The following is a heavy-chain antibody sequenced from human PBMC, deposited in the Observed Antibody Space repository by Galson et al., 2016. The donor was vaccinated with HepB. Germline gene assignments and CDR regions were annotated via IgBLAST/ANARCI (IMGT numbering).Heavy chain of an antibody. V-gene: IGHV4-34*01. J-gene: IGHJ4*02. CDR1: GGSFSDYY. CDR3: ASTRTQIWLRPFDD. D-gene: IGHD5-18*01. Sequence: ETLSLTCAVYGGSFSDYYWSWIRQPPGKGLEWIGEINHSGSADYNPSLMSRVTISVDTSKNQFSLKLTSVTAADTAVYYCASTRTQIWLRPFDDWGQGTLVTVSS. CDR2: INHSGSA.